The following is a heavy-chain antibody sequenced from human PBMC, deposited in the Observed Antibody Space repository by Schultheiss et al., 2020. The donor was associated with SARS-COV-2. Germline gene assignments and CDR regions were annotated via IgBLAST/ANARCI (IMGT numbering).Heavy chain of an antibody. CDR3: SRGGDQAYWYFDL. D-gene: IGHD2-21*01. V-gene: IGHV3-30*03. Sequence: GGSLRLSCAASGFTFASYAMSWVRQAPGKGLEWVAVISYDGSNKYYADSVKGRFTISRDNSKNTLYLQMNSLRAEDTAVYYCSRGGDQAYWYFDLWGRGTLVTVSS. J-gene: IGHJ2*01. CDR1: GFTFASYA. CDR2: ISYDGSNK.